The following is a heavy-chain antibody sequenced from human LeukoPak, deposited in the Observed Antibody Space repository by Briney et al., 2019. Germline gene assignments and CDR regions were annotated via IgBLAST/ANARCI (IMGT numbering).Heavy chain of an antibody. V-gene: IGHV1-69*13. D-gene: IGHD3-22*01. Sequence: SVKVSCKASGGTFSSYAISWVRQAPGQGLEWMGGIIPIFGTANYAQKFQGRVTITADESTSTAYMELSSLRSEDTAAYYCARGPTAYYYDSSGYNPQYFDYWGQGTLVTVSS. J-gene: IGHJ4*02. CDR2: IIPIFGTA. CDR1: GGTFSSYA. CDR3: ARGPTAYYYDSSGYNPQYFDY.